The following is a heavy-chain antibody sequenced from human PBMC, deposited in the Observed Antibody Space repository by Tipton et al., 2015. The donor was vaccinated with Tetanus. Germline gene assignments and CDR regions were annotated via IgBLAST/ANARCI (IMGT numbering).Heavy chain of an antibody. CDR1: GFTFSSYG. J-gene: IGHJ5*02. CDR2: IWYDGSNK. D-gene: IGHD3-10*01. CDR3: ARDRGYYGSGSYYNVRTTNWFDP. V-gene: IGHV3-33*01. Sequence: SLRLSCAASGFTFSSYGMHWVRQAPGRGLEWVAVIWYDGSNKYYADSVKGRFTISRDNSKNTLYLQMNSLRAEDTAVYYCARDRGYYGSGSYYNVRTTNWFDPWGQGTLVTVSS.